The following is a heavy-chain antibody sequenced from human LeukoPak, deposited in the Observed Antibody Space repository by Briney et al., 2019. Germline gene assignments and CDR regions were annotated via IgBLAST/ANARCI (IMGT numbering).Heavy chain of an antibody. V-gene: IGHV1-69*02. CDR3: ARADLWSGYYLSRFDY. J-gene: IGHJ4*02. D-gene: IGHD3-3*01. Sequence: SAKVSCKASGGTFSSYTISWVRQAPGQGLEWMGRIIPILGIANYAQKFQGRVTITADKSTSTAYMELSSLRSEDTAVYYCARADLWSGYYLSRFDYWGQGTLVTVSS. CDR2: IIPILGIA. CDR1: GGTFSSYT.